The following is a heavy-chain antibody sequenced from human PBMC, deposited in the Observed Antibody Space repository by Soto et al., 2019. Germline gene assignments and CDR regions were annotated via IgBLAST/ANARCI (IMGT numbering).Heavy chain of an antibody. Sequence: GSLRLSCAVSGFTFSNYAMSWVRQAPGKGLEWVSGISGSGGSTYYVDSVKGRFSISRDNSKNTLFLQMNSLRAEDTAVFYCAKTRSCSRTSCYPDYHYMDVWGKGTKVTVSS. CDR3: AKTRSCSRTSCYPDYHYMDV. V-gene: IGHV3-23*01. CDR1: GFTFSNYA. CDR2: ISGSGGST. J-gene: IGHJ6*03. D-gene: IGHD2-2*01.